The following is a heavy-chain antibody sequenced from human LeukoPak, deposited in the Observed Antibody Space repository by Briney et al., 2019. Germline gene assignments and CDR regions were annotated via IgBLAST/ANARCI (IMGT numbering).Heavy chain of an antibody. CDR3: ATDRRRGSGSPSDCRY. CDR1: GYTLSELS. V-gene: IGHV1-24*01. Sequence: ASVKVSCKVSGYTLSELSMHWGRQAPGQGGEWMGGFDPEDGETIYAQKFQGRVTMTEDTSTDTAYMELSSLRSEDTAVYYCATDRRRGSGSPSDCRYWGQGTLVTVSS. D-gene: IGHD3-10*01. CDR2: FDPEDGET. J-gene: IGHJ4*02.